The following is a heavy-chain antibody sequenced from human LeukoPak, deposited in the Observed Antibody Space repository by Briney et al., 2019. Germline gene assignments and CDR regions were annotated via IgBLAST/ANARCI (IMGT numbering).Heavy chain of an antibody. J-gene: IGHJ5*02. V-gene: IGHV3-53*05. CDR2: IYSGGNT. CDR1: GFTVSSNY. CDR3: ARDPGTKGRRGNWFDP. D-gene: IGHD1-1*01. Sequence: GGSLRLSCTASGFTVSSNYMSWVRRAPGKGLEWLSVIYSGGNTYYADSVKGRFTISRDNSENTLDLQMNGLRAEDTAVYYCARDPGTKGRRGNWFDPWGQGTLVTVSS.